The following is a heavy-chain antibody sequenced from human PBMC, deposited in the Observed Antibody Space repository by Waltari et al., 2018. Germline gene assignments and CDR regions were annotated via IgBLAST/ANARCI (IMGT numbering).Heavy chain of an antibody. Sequence: QVQLQESGPGLVKPSQTLSLTCTVSGGSISSGGYSWSWIRQHPGKGLEWIGYIYHSGSTYYNPSLKSRVTISVDRSKNQFSLKLSSVTAADTAVYYCARVITMVRGVIKIGSWFDPWGQGTLVTVSS. CDR1: GGSISSGGYS. D-gene: IGHD3-10*01. J-gene: IGHJ5*02. V-gene: IGHV4-30-2*01. CDR3: ARVITMVRGVIKIGSWFDP. CDR2: IYHSGST.